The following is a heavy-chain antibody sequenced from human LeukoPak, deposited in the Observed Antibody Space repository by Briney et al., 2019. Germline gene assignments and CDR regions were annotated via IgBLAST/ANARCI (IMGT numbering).Heavy chain of an antibody. D-gene: IGHD6-13*01. V-gene: IGHV3-30-3*01. CDR2: ISYDGSNK. Sequence: GGSLRLSCAASGFTFSSYAMHWVRQAPGKGLEWVAVISYDGSNKYYADSVKGRFTISRDNSKNTLYLQMNSLRAEDTAVYYCAREINSSSVNYWGQGTQVTVSS. CDR1: GFTFSSYA. CDR3: AREINSSSVNY. J-gene: IGHJ4*02.